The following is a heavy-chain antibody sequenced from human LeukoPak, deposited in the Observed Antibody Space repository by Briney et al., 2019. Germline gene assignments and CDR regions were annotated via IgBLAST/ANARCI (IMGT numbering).Heavy chain of an antibody. V-gene: IGHV3-21*01. CDR2: ISSSSSYI. CDR3: ARDFPDSSSWSRGDY. J-gene: IGHJ4*02. Sequence: GGSLRLSCAASGFTFSSHSMNWVRQAPGKGLEWVSSISSSSSYIYYADSVKGRFTISRDNAKNSLYLQMNSLRAEDTAVYYCARDFPDSSSWSRGDYWGQGTLVTVSS. D-gene: IGHD6-13*01. CDR1: GFTFSSHS.